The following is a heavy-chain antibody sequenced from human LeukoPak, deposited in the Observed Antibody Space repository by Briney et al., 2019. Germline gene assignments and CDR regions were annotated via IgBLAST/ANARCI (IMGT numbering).Heavy chain of an antibody. D-gene: IGHD3/OR15-3a*01. Sequence: SETLSLTCTVSGGSISSGGYYWSWIRQPPGKGLEWIGEIYHSGSTNYNPSLKSRVTISVDKSKNQFSLKLSSVTAADTAVYYCARGTGVNDYWGQGTLVTVSS. CDR1: GGSISSGGYY. CDR3: ARGTGVNDY. V-gene: IGHV4-30-2*01. J-gene: IGHJ4*02. CDR2: IYHSGST.